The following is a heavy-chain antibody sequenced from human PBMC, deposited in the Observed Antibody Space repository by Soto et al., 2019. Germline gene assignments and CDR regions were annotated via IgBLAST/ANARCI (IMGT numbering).Heavy chain of an antibody. CDR3: AHRRGYYGSGSYSGMFWFDP. D-gene: IGHD3-10*01. J-gene: IGHJ5*02. Sequence: GSGPTLVNPTQTLTLTCTFSGFSLSTSGVAVGWIRQPPGKALEWLALIYWDDDKRYSPSLKSRLTITKDTSKNQVVLTMTNMDPVDTPTYYCAHRRGYYGSGSYSGMFWFDPWGQGTLVNVSS. CDR1: GFSLSTSGVA. V-gene: IGHV2-5*02. CDR2: IYWDDDK.